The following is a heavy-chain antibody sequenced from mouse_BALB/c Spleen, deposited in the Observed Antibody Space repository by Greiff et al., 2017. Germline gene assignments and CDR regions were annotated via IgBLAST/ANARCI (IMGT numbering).Heavy chain of an antibody. CDR1: GYTFTSYG. V-gene: IGHV1-5*01. CDR3: ARFDDDDGVAY. CDR2: IYPGNSGT. D-gene: IGHD2-4*01. J-gene: IGHJ3*01. Sequence: VQLKESGPVLVRPGASVKMSCKASGYTFTSYGMHWVKQRPGQGLEWIGAIYPGNSGTNYNQKFKGKATLTTDTSASTAYMERSSLTNEDSAVYYCARFDDDDGVAYWGQGTLVTVSA.